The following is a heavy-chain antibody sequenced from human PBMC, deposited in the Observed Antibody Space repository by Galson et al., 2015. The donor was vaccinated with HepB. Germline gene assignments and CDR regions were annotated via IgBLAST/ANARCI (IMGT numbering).Heavy chain of an antibody. Sequence: SVKVSCKASGGTFSSYAISWVRQAPGQGLEWMGRIIPILGIANYAQKFQGRVTITADKSTRTAYMELSSLRSEDTAVYYCARGSMIVGSMKGWGQGTLVTVSS. CDR1: GGTFSSYA. J-gene: IGHJ4*02. CDR2: IIPILGIA. V-gene: IGHV1-69*04. D-gene: IGHD3-22*01. CDR3: ARGSMIVGSMKG.